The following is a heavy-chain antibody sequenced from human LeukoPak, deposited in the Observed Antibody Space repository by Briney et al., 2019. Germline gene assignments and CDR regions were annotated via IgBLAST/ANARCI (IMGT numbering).Heavy chain of an antibody. CDR2: INLNSGGT. D-gene: IGHD1-26*01. J-gene: IGHJ3*02. Sequence: ASVKVSCKASGYTFTGYYMHWVRQAPGQGLEWVGWINLNSGGTNYAQKFQGRVTMTRDTSISTAYMELSRLRSDDTAVYYCARDLGGSSQDAFDIWGQGTMVTVSS. CDR1: GYTFTGYY. CDR3: ARDLGGSSQDAFDI. V-gene: IGHV1-2*02.